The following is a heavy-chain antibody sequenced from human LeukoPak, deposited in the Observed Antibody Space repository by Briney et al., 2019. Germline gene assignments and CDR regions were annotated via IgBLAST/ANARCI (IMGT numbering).Heavy chain of an antibody. CDR2: IKTKTDGGTI. D-gene: IGHD3-9*01. Sequence: GGSLRLSCAASGFTFSNAWMSWVRQAPGKGLEWVGRIKTKTDGGTIDYAAPVKGRFTISRDDSKNTLYLQMNSLKTEDTAVYYCTTQTYDILTGYNWFDPWGREPWSPSPQ. J-gene: IGHJ5*02. CDR3: TTQTYDILTGYNWFDP. CDR1: GFTFSNAW. V-gene: IGHV3-15*01.